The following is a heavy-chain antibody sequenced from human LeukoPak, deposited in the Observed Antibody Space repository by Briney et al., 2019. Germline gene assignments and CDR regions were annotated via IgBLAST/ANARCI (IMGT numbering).Heavy chain of an antibody. CDR1: GYTFDENH. V-gene: IGHV1-2*02. CDR2: INPKSGAT. J-gene: IGHJ3*01. Sequence: ASVKVSCKASGYTFDENHIHWVRQAPGQGPEWMGWINPKSGATDSAQQFQGRLTMTRDTSIGTASLDLNGLRLDDTGIYYCARAGGESTGHYDSLHFWGQGTMVTVSS. CDR3: ARAGGESTGHYDSLHF. D-gene: IGHD2-21*01.